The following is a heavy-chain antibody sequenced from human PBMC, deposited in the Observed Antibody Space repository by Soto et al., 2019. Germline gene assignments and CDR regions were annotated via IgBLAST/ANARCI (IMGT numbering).Heavy chain of an antibody. Sequence: EVQLVESGGGLVQPGGSLRLSCAASGFTVSSNYMSWVRQDPGKAPEWGSVIYSGGTTYYADSVRGRLTISKEISKNTLYLQMNSLRPEDTAVYYCARDLRLVGFGEFDLWGRGTLVTVSS. CDR2: IYSGGTT. CDR1: GFTVSSNY. CDR3: ARDLRLVGFGEFDL. J-gene: IGHJ2*01. D-gene: IGHD3-10*01. V-gene: IGHV3-53*04.